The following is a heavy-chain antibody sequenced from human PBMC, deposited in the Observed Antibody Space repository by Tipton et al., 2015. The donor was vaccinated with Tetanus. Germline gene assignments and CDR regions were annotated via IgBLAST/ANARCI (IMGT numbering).Heavy chain of an antibody. Sequence: LRLSCTVSGGSIGSGGYYWSWIRQHPGKGLEWIGDIYYSGSTYYNPSLKSRVTISVDTSKNQFPLKLNSVTAADTAVYYCARDQARGARGWNYFDYWGQGTLVTVSS. CDR2: IYYSGST. J-gene: IGHJ4*02. CDR1: GGSIGSGGYY. CDR3: ARDQARGARGWNYFDY. D-gene: IGHD1-26*01. V-gene: IGHV4-31*02.